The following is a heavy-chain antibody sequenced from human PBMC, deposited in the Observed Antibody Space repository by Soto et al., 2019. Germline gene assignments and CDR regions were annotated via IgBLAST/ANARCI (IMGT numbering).Heavy chain of an antibody. CDR2: INHSGST. CDR1: GGPFSGFF. CDR3: ARRHGLDIDAYY. V-gene: IGHV4-34*01. J-gene: IGHJ4*02. D-gene: IGHD3-10*01. Sequence: SETLSLTCAVYGGPFSGFFWTRIRQPPGTGLEWIGEINHSGSTNYNPSLKSRVTISVDTSKNQFSLKLSSVTAADTAVYFCARRHGLDIDAYYWGQGILVTVSS.